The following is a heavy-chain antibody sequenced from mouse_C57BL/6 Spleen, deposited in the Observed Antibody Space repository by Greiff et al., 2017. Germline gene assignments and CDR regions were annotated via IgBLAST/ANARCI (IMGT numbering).Heavy chain of an antibody. CDR2: IYPRSGNT. J-gene: IGHJ1*03. CDR1: GYTFTSYG. V-gene: IGHV1-81*01. D-gene: IGHD1-1*01. CDR3: ARPPPYGSEGYWYFDV. Sequence: VKLMESGAELARPGASVKLSCKASGYTFTSYGISWVKQRTGQGLEWIGEIYPRSGNTYYNEKFKGKATLTADKSSSTAYMELRSLTSEDSAGYFRARPPPYGSEGYWYFDVWGTGTTVTVSS.